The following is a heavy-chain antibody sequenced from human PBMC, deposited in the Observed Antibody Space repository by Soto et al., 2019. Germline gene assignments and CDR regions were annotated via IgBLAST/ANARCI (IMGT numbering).Heavy chain of an antibody. CDR2: VFHTGDT. V-gene: IGHV4-4*02. D-gene: IGHD7-27*01. J-gene: IGHJ4*02. CDR1: GDSIISSVC. Sequence: SETLSLTCAVSGDSIISSVCWTLVRQPPGKGLEWIGEVFHTGDTYFNPSLRSRVAMSVDKSTNEFSLKVTSVTAADTAIYYCARKAWVRFDYWGQGALVTVSS. CDR3: ARKAWVRFDY.